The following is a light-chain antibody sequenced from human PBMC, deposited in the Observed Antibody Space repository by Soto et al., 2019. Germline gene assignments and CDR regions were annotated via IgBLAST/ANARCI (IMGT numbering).Light chain of an antibody. V-gene: IGKV1-5*03. CDR3: QQYNNYPYT. Sequence: DIPMTQSPSTRSASVGDRVTITCRASQSISSYLAWYQQKPGKAPKVLIYKASSLKSGVPSRFSGRGSGTDFTLTIRSRQPDEFATYYCQQYNNYPYTFGQGTKLEIK. J-gene: IGKJ2*01. CDR2: KAS. CDR1: QSISSY.